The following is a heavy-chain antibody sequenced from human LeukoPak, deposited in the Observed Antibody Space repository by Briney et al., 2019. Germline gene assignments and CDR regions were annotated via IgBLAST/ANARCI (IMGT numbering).Heavy chain of an antibody. D-gene: IGHD6-13*01. J-gene: IGHJ3*01. Sequence: SETLSLTCTVSGGSISSYYWSWIRQPPGKGLEWIGYIYYSGSTNYSPSLKSRVTISVDASKNQFSLKLRSVTAADTAVYYCARISSSNWYNERGAFDVWGQGTMVTVSS. CDR1: GGSISSYY. CDR2: IYYSGST. CDR3: ARISSSNWYNERGAFDV. V-gene: IGHV4-59*01.